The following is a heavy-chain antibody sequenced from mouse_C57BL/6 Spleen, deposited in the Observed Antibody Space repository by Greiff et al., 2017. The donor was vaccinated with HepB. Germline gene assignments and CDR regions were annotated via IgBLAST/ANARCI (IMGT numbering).Heavy chain of an antibody. Sequence: EVKLMESEGGLVQPGSSMKLSCTASGFTFSDYYMAWVRQVPEKGLEWVANINYDGSSTYYLDSLKSRFIISRDNAKNILYLQMSSLKSEDTATYYCARDGNSNYVSAMDYWGQGTSVTVSS. J-gene: IGHJ4*01. CDR3: ARDGNSNYVSAMDY. CDR2: INYDGSST. D-gene: IGHD2-5*01. CDR1: GFTFSDYY. V-gene: IGHV5-16*01.